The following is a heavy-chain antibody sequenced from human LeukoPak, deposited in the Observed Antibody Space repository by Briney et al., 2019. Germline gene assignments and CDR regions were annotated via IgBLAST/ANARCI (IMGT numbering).Heavy chain of an antibody. J-gene: IGHJ5*02. CDR2: IYPGDSDT. CDR1: GHSFTSYW. CDR3: ARQIGRYCSSITCRNWFDP. D-gene: IGHD2-2*01. Sequence: GESLKISCKGSGHSFTSYWIGWVRQMPGKGLEWMGIIYPGDSDTRYSPPFQGQVTISADKSISTAYLQWSSLKASDTAMYYCARQIGRYCSSITCRNWFDPWGQGTLVTVSS. V-gene: IGHV5-51*01.